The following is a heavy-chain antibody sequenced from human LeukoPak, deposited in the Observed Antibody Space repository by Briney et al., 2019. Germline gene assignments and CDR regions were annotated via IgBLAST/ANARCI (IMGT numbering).Heavy chain of an antibody. CDR2: IYYSGST. CDR1: GGSISSGGYY. J-gene: IGHJ4*02. V-gene: IGHV4-31*03. CDR3: ARGFGSGWHYFDY. Sequence: PSETLSLTCTVSGGSISSGGYYWSWIRQHPGKGLEWIGYIYYSGSTYYNPSLKSRVTISVDTSKNQFSLKLSSVTAADTAVYYCARGFGSGWHYFDYWGQGTLVTVSS. D-gene: IGHD6-19*01.